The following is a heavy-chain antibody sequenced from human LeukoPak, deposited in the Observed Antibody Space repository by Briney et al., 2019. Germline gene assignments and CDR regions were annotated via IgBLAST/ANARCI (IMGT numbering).Heavy chain of an antibody. CDR2: ISSSSTNI. CDR1: RFTFSTYS. CDR3: VRNDGDNAFDT. Sequence: GGSLRLSCAASRFTFSTYSMNWVRQAPGGGLEWVSYISSSSTNIYYKDSVKGRFTISRDNAKNSLYLHMTSLRAEDTAVYYCVRNDGDNAFDTWGQGTMVIVSS. J-gene: IGHJ3*02. D-gene: IGHD4-17*01. V-gene: IGHV3-48*01.